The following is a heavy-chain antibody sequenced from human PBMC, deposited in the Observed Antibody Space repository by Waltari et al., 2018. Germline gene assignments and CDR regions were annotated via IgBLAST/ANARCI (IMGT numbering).Heavy chain of an antibody. CDR2: IKSKTDGGTT. CDR1: GFTFRHAW. CDR3: TTGGLLWFGASDEPSFDY. V-gene: IGHV3-15*07. J-gene: IGHJ4*02. Sequence: EVQLVESGGGLVKPGGSLRLSCAASGFTFRHAWLTWARQAPGKGLEWVGRIKSKTDGGTTDYAAPVKGRITISRDNSKNTLYLQMNSLKTEDTAVYYCTTGGLLWFGASDEPSFDYWGQGTLVTVSS. D-gene: IGHD3-10*01.